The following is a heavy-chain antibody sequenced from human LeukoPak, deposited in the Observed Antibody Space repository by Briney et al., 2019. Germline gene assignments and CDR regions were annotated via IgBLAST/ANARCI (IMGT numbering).Heavy chain of an antibody. V-gene: IGHV3-21*01. J-gene: IGHJ4*02. CDR2: ISSSSNYI. CDR1: GFTFSSYT. D-gene: IGHD2-2*01. Sequence: PGGSLRLSCAASGFTFSSYTMNWVRQAPGKGLEWVSSISSSSNYIYYADSVKGRFTISRDNAKNSLYLQMNRLRAEDTAVYYCARDGDIVVVPADLDYWGQGTLVTVSS. CDR3: ARDGDIVVVPADLDY.